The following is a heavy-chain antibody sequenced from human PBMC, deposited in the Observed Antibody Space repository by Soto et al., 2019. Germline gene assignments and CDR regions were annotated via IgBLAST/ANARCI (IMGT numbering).Heavy chain of an antibody. CDR1: GFTFYNHG. Sequence: DVQLVESGGGLVQPGRSLRLSCVASGFTFYNHGMHWVRQAPGRGLEWVSGITWSGDSMGYADSVKGRFTISRDNAKNSLYLQMNSLRPEDTAWYYCAKEDSGFSGYMDVWGKGTTVTVSS. CDR3: AKEDSGFSGYMDV. CDR2: ITWSGDSM. J-gene: IGHJ6*03. D-gene: IGHD3-10*01. V-gene: IGHV3-9*01.